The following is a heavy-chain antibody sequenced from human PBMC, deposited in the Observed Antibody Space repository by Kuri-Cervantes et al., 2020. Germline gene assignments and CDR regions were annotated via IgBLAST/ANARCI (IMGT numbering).Heavy chain of an antibody. CDR3: AKGRLRSSNFDY. V-gene: IGHV3-11*01. J-gene: IGHJ4*02. Sequence: GGSLRLSCAASGFTFSDYYMSWIRQAPGKGLERVSYISSSGSTIYYADSVKGRFTISRDNSKNTLYLQMNSLRAEDTAVYYCAKGRLRSSNFDYWGQGTLVTVSS. CDR1: GFTFSDYY. CDR2: ISSSGSTI. D-gene: IGHD5-12*01.